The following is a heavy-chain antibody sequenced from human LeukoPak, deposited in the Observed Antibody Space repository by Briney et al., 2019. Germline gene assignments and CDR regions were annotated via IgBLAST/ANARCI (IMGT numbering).Heavy chain of an antibody. CDR2: IYYSGST. J-gene: IGHJ3*02. Sequence: PSETLSLTCAVYGGSFSGYYWSWIRQPPGKGLEWIGNIYYSGSTYYNPSLKSRVTISVDTSKNQFSLKLSSVTAADTAVYYCARSRGSNAFDIWGQGTMVTVSS. D-gene: IGHD3-10*01. V-gene: IGHV4-34*01. CDR1: GGSFSGYY. CDR3: ARSRGSNAFDI.